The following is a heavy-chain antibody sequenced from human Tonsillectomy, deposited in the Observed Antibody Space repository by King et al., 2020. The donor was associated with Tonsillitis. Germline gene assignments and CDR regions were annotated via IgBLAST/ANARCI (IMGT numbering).Heavy chain of an antibody. CDR1: GFTFTMHG. CDR3: AKSGDFYDNTGYLDQ. Sequence: VQLVESGGGVVQPGRSLRLTCAASGFTFTMHGMHWVRQAPGKGLEWVAVISHVGDDEHYADSVKGRFTISRDNSNNTVYLQMHSLRAEDTAVYYCAKSGDFYDNTGYLDQWGQGTLVTVSS. CDR2: ISHVGDDE. D-gene: IGHD3-22*01. V-gene: IGHV3-30*18. J-gene: IGHJ4*02.